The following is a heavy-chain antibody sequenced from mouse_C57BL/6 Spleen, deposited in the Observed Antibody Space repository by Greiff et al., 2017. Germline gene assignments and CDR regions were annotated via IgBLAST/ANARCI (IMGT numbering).Heavy chain of an antibody. CDR1: GYTFTSYW. Sequence: QVQLQQSGAELVRPGSSVKLSCKASGYTFTSYWMHWVKQRPIQGLEWIGNIDPSDSETHYNQKFKDKATLTVDKSSSTAYIQLSSLTSEESAVYYCARHRRYVWYFDVWGTGTTVTVSS. CDR3: ARHRRYVWYFDV. D-gene: IGHD2-14*01. CDR2: IDPSDSET. J-gene: IGHJ1*03. V-gene: IGHV1-52*01.